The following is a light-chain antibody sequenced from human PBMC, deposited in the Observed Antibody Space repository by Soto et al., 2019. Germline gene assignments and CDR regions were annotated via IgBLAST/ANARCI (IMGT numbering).Light chain of an antibody. Sequence: QSALTQPASVSGSPGQSITISCTGTSSDVGGYNYVSWYQQHPCKAPKLMIYDVSNRPSGVSDRFSGSKSGNTASLTISGLQPEDQADFYCSSYTSSNTSVVFGGGTKVTVL. J-gene: IGLJ2*01. V-gene: IGLV2-14*03. CDR2: DVS. CDR1: SSDVGGYNY. CDR3: SSYTSSNTSVV.